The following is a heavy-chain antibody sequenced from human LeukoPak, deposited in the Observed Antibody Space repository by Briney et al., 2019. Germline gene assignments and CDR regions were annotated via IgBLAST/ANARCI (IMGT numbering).Heavy chain of an antibody. Sequence: GGSLRLSCAASGFTFSGYYMSWVRQAPGKGLEWVSSIGSDNKPHYSESVKGRFAISRDNSKSMLFLQMNSLRARHRSIYHCARNLHYYVAMVVWGEGTTVTVSS. CDR1: GFTFSGYY. J-gene: IGHJ6*04. CDR2: IGSDNKP. V-gene: IGHV3-66*01. CDR3: ARNLHYYVAMVV. D-gene: IGHD3-16*01.